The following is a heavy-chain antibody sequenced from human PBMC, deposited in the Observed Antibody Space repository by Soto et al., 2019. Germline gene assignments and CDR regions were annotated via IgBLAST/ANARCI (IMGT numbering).Heavy chain of an antibody. CDR2: INADNGST. Sequence: GASVKVSCKASGYMLTDYAVHWVRQAPGHSLDYMGWINADNGSTKLSQRFEGRLTVTRDTSATTVYMELSDLRSEDTAVYFCAIMLGASLDHWGQGALVTVSS. CDR1: GYMLTDYA. CDR3: AIMLGASLDH. J-gene: IGHJ4*02. D-gene: IGHD3-16*01. V-gene: IGHV1-3*01.